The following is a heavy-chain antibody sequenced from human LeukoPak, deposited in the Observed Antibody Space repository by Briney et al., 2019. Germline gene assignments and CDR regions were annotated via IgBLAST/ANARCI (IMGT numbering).Heavy chain of an antibody. Sequence: GGSLRLSCAASGFTISTYSLNWVRQAPGKGLEWVSYISSSGSTIYYADSVKGRFTISRDNAKNSLYLQMNSLRAEDTAVYYCARPFSSGWYNYYYMDVWGKGTTVTISS. CDR1: GFTISTYS. D-gene: IGHD6-19*01. V-gene: IGHV3-48*04. CDR3: ARPFSSGWYNYYYMDV. CDR2: ISSSGSTI. J-gene: IGHJ6*03.